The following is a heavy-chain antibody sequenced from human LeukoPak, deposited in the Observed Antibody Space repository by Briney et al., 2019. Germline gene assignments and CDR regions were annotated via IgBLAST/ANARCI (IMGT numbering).Heavy chain of an antibody. J-gene: IGHJ4*02. CDR3: ARVLLWFGESYYFDY. V-gene: IGHV3-23*01. CDR1: GFTFSSYA. D-gene: IGHD3-10*01. Sequence: GGSLRLSCAASGFTFSSYAMSWVRQAPGKGLEWVSAISGSGGSTYYADSVKGRFTISRDNSKNTLYLQMNSLRAEDMAVYYCARVLLWFGESYYFDYWGQGTLVTVSS. CDR2: ISGSGGST.